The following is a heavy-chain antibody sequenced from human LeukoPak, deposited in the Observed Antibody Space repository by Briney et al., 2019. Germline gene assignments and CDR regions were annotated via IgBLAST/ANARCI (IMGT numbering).Heavy chain of an antibody. CDR1: GGSFSGYY. Sequence: SETLSLTCAVYGGSFSGYYWSWIRQPPGKGLEWIGEINHSGSTNYNPSLKSRVTISVDTSKNQFSLKLSSVTAADTAVYYCARGGPWLGYGPDYSGYDRRSYFDYWGQGTLVTVSP. D-gene: IGHD5-12*01. J-gene: IGHJ4*02. V-gene: IGHV4-34*01. CDR3: ARGGPWLGYGPDYSGYDRRSYFDY. CDR2: INHSGST.